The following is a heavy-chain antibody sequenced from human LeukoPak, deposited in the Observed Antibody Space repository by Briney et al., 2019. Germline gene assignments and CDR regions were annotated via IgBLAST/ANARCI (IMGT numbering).Heavy chain of an antibody. CDR1: GYTFTNYG. CDR3: ARVRYDILTVFHYYYYMDV. D-gene: IGHD3-9*01. CDR2: ISTYNGNT. J-gene: IGHJ6*03. Sequence: ASVKVSCKASGYTFTNYGVSWVRQAPGQGLEWMGWISTYNGNTNYAQKLQGRVTMTTDTSTSTAYMELRSLRSDDTAVYYCARVRYDILTVFHYYYYMDVWGKGTTVTISS. V-gene: IGHV1-18*01.